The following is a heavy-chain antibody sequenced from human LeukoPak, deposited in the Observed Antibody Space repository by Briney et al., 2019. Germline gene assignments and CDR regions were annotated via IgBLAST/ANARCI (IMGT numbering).Heavy chain of an antibody. D-gene: IGHD1-26*01. CDR2: IVGSGGST. J-gene: IGHJ4*02. CDR3: AKIAETSGSYGQGYDY. CDR1: GFTVSSNY. Sequence: PGGSLRLSCAASGFTVSSNYMSWVRQAPGKGLEWVSGIVGSGGSTYYADSVKGRFTISRDNSKNTLYLQMNSLRAEDTAGFYCAKIAETSGSYGQGYDYWGQGTLVTVSS. V-gene: IGHV3-23*01.